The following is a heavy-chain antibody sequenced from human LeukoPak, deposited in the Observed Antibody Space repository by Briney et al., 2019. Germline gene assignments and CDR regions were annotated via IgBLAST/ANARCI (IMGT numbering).Heavy chain of an antibody. CDR3: AKDKFGGWPSPGNDY. D-gene: IGHD6-19*01. Sequence: GGSLRLSCAASGFIFSSYAMSWVRQAPGKGLEGVSAISGSGGSTYYADSVKGRFTIPRDNSKNTLYLQMNSLRAEDTAVYYCAKDKFGGWPSPGNDYWGQGTLVTVSS. J-gene: IGHJ4*02. CDR2: ISGSGGST. CDR1: GFIFSSYA. V-gene: IGHV3-23*01.